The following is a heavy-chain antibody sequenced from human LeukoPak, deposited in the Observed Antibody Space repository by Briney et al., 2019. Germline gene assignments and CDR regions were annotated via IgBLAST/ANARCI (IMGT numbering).Heavy chain of an antibody. J-gene: IGHJ4*02. CDR2: ISSSSSYI. CDR1: GFTFSSYS. D-gene: IGHD1-26*01. Sequence: GGSLRLSCAASGFTFSSYSMNWVRQAPGKGLEWVSSISSSSSYIYYADSVKGRFTISRDNAKNSLYLQMNSLRAEDTAVYYCAREAYDGGGYLIDYWGQGTLVTVSS. V-gene: IGHV3-21*01. CDR3: AREAYDGGGYLIDY.